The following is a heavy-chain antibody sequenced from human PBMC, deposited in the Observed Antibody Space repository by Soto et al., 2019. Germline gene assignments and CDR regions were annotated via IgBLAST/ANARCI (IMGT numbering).Heavy chain of an antibody. CDR2: IKQDGSEK. CDR3: ATYIVGVTEYYFDY. V-gene: IGHV3-7*05. J-gene: IGHJ4*02. Sequence: GGSLRLSCAASGFTFSSYWMSWVRQAPGKGLEWVANIKQDGSEKYYVDSVKGRFTISRDNAKNSLYLQMNSLRAEDTAVYYCATYIVGVTEYYFDYWGQGTLVTVSS. CDR1: GFTFSSYW. D-gene: IGHD1-26*01.